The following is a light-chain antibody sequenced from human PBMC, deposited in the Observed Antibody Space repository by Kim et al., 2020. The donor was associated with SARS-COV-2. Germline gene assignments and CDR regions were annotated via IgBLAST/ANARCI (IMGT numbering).Light chain of an antibody. J-gene: IGLJ1*01. CDR3: SSYTSSSTFV. V-gene: IGLV2-18*02. Sequence: GQSVTISCTGTSSDVGSYNRVSWYQQPPGTAPKLMIYEVNNRPSGVPDRFSGSKSGNTASLTISGLQAGDEADYYCSSYTSSSTFVFGTGTKVTVL. CDR2: EVN. CDR1: SSDVGSYNR.